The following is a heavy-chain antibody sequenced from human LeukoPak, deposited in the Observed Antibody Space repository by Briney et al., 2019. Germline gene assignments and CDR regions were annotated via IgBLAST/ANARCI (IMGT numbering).Heavy chain of an antibody. D-gene: IGHD2-2*01. CDR1: RFTFSNLA. CDR2: ISHDGSRR. J-gene: IGHJ4*02. Sequence: EKSLRLSCAASRFTFSNLAMHWVRQAPAKGLEWVAIISHDGSRRYYADSVKGRFSVSRDNSKNTLYLQMNNLRFEDTAVYYCARAGDCSSTSCYGNDYWGQGTLVTVSS. CDR3: ARAGDCSSTSCYGNDY. V-gene: IGHV3-30*03.